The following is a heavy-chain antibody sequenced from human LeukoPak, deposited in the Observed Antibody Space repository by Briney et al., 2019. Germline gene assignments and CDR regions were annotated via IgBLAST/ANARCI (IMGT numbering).Heavy chain of an antibody. J-gene: IGHJ4*02. CDR3: AKCLLPSYCDFWSGNDY. D-gene: IGHD3-3*01. CDR1: GFTFSSYA. V-gene: IGHV3-23*01. CDR2: ISGSGGST. Sequence: GGSLRLSCAASGFTFSSYAMSWVRQAPGKGLEWVSAISGSGGSTYYADSVKGRFTISRDNSKNTLYLQMNSLRAEDTAVYYCAKCLLPSYCDFWSGNDYWGQGTLVTVSS.